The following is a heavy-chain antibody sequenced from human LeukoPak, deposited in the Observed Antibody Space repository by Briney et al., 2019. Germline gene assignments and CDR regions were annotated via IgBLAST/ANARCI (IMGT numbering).Heavy chain of an antibody. J-gene: IGHJ4*02. CDR1: GFTFSSYW. D-gene: IGHD6-19*01. Sequence: GGSLRLSCAASGFTFSSYWMSWVRQAPGKGLEWVANIKQDGSEKYYVDSVKGRFTISRDNAKNSLYLQMNSLRAEDTAVYYCARASWVAGTGGGNYWGQGTLVTVSS. V-gene: IGHV3-7*01. CDR2: IKQDGSEK. CDR3: ARASWVAGTGGGNY.